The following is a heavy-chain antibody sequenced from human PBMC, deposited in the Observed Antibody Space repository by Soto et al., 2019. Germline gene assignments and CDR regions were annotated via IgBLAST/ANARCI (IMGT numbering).Heavy chain of an antibody. CDR2: IWSDGNNR. Sequence: QVQLVESGGGVVQPGRSLRLSCAASGFMFSNHGMHWVRQAPGKGLEWVAVIWSDGNNRYYADSVKGRFTISRDNSKNTVYLQMHCLRAEDTAVYYCVRGDNWNDEASDYWGQGTLVTVSS. J-gene: IGHJ4*02. CDR3: VRGDNWNDEASDY. CDR1: GFMFSNHG. D-gene: IGHD1-1*01. V-gene: IGHV3-33*01.